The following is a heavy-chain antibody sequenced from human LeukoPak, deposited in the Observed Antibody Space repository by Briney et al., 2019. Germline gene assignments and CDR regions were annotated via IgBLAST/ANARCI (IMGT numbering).Heavy chain of an antibody. J-gene: IGHJ4*02. CDR1: GFTFDDYA. CDR2: ISRNSGSI. CDR3: AKEGYNRGSFDY. Sequence: GGSLRLSCAASGFTFDDYAMHWVRQAPGKGLEWVSGISRNSGSIGYADSVKGRFTISRDNAKNSLYLQMNSLRAEDTALYYCAKEGYNRGSFDYWGQGTLVTVSS. D-gene: IGHD1-14*01. V-gene: IGHV3-9*01.